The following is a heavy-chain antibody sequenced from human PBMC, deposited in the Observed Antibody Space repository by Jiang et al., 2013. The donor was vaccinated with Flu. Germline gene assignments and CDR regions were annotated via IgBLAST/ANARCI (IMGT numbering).Heavy chain of an antibody. D-gene: IGHD4-23*01. J-gene: IGHJ4*02. V-gene: IGHV4-31*03. Sequence: GLVKPSQTLSLTCTVSGGSISTDGYYWGWIRQHPGEGLEWIGYIYYTGITYYNPSLKSRLSMSVDTSKNQFSLRLSSVTAADTAVYFCARDVGGFYFDYWGQGALVTVSS. CDR1: GGSISTDGYY. CDR2: IYYTGIT. CDR3: ARDVGGFYFDY.